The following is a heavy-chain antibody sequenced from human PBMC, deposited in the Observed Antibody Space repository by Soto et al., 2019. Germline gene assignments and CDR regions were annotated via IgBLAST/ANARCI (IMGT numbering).Heavy chain of an antibody. CDR1: GFAFSSYG. CDR3: VSDRGYGHASVPYS. J-gene: IGHJ4*02. CDR2: ISYDGSLQ. V-gene: IGHV3-30*03. Sequence: QAQLVESGGGVVQPGRSLRLSCAASGFAFSSYGMHWVRQAPGTGLVWVAVISYDGSLQHYADSVKGRFTISRDTSTNMVLLQMSSLGAEDTAVYYCVSDRGYGHASVPYSWGQGTLVSFSS. D-gene: IGHD5-18*01.